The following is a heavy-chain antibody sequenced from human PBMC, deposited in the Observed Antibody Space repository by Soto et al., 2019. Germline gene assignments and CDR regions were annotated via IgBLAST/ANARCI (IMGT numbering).Heavy chain of an antibody. J-gene: IGHJ5*02. CDR1: GVSITSGYYY. CDR2: ISYSGNT. Sequence: QVQLQESGPGLVKPSQTLSLTCTVSGVSITSGYYYWAWFRQQPGRGLEWIGYISYSGNTWYNPSLESRLTISRDTSKNQFYLNLSSMTAADTAVYYCVRDGGRQPMERRGWYDPCGQGILVTVSS. D-gene: IGHD1-1*01. V-gene: IGHV4-31*03. CDR3: VRDGGRQPMERRGWYDP.